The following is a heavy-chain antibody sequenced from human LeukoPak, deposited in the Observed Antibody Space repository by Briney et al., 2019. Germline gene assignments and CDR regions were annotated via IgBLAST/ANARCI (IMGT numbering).Heavy chain of an antibody. J-gene: IGHJ4*02. CDR1: TGSISSYY. V-gene: IGHV4-59*01. Sequence: SETLSLTCSVSTGSISSYYWSWVRQPPGKGLEWIGCIHYSGTTNYNPSLRSRVTMSVDTSKNQFSLTLSSVSAADTAVYYCARRSTTGPPHYLEYWGQGTLVTVSS. CDR2: IHYSGTT. D-gene: IGHD2-8*02. CDR3: ARRSTTGPPHYLEY.